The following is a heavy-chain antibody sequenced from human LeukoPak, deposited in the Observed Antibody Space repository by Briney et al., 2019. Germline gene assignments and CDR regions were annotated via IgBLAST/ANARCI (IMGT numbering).Heavy chain of an antibody. D-gene: IGHD3-10*01. V-gene: IGHV3-23*01. J-gene: IGHJ4*02. CDR1: GSTFSSYA. CDR2: ISGSGGST. CDR3: AKGVPMSMVRGVVY. Sequence: GGSLRLSCAASGSTFSSYAMSWVRQAPGKGLEWVSAISGSGGSTYYADSVKGRFTISRDNSKNTLYLQMNSLRAEDTAVYYCAKGVPMSMVRGVVYWGQGTLVTVSS.